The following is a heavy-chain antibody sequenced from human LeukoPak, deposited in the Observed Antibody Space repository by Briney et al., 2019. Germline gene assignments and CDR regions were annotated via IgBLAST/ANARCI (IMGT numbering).Heavy chain of an antibody. CDR1: GFTFSSYG. V-gene: IGHV3-21*01. CDR2: ISGSSSYI. CDR3: ARVAGYCSESSCYVYMDY. D-gene: IGHD2-2*01. Sequence: GGSLRLSCAASGFTFSSYGMTWVRQAPGKGLEWVSSISGSSSYIYYADSLKGRITISRDNAKNSLSLQMNSLRAEDTAVYYCARVAGYCSESSCYVYMDYWGQGTPVTVSS. J-gene: IGHJ4*02.